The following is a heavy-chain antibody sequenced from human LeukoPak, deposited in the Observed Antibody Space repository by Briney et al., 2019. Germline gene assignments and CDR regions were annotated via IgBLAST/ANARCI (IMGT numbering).Heavy chain of an antibody. CDR1: GYSISSGYY. J-gene: IGHJ6*03. D-gene: IGHD3-10*01. V-gene: IGHV4-38-2*02. CDR3: ARGWWGYYGSGSYSSNYYYYYYMDV. Sequence: SETLSLTCTVSGYSISSGYYWGWIRQPPGKGLEWIGGIYHSGSTYYNPSLKSRVTISVDTSKNQFSLKLSSVTAADTAVYYCARGWWGYYGSGSYSSNYYYYYYMDVWGKGTTVTVSS. CDR2: IYHSGST.